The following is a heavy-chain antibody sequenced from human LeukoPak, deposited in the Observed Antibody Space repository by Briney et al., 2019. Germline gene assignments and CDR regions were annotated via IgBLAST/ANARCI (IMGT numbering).Heavy chain of an antibody. CDR1: GFTFSSYA. CDR3: AREFDQLHDY. J-gene: IGHJ4*02. Sequence: GRSLRLSCAASGFTFSSYAMHWVRQAPGKGLEWVAVISYDGSNKYYADSVKGRFTISRDNSKNTLYLQMNSLRAKDTAVYYCAREFDQLHDYWGQGTLVTVSS. D-gene: IGHD2-2*01. CDR2: ISYDGSNK. V-gene: IGHV3-30*04.